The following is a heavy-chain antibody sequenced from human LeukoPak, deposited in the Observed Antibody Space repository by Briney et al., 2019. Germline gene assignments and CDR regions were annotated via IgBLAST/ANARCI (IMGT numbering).Heavy chain of an antibody. V-gene: IGHV1-69*05. J-gene: IGHJ3*02. CDR1: GGTFSSYA. D-gene: IGHD1-26*01. CDR3: ARGIVGYDAFDI. CDR2: IIPIFGTA. Sequence: SVKVSCKASGGTFSSYAISWVRQAPGQGLEWMGGIIPIFGTANYAQKFQGRVTITTDESTSTAYMELSSLRSEDTAVYYCARGIVGYDAFDIWGQGTMVTVSS.